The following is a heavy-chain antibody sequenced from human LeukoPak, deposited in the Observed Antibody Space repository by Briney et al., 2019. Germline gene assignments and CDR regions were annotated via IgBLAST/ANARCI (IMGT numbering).Heavy chain of an antibody. Sequence: PSETRSLTCTVSGGSISSYYWSWIRQPPGKGLEWIGYIYYSGSTNYNPSLKSRVTISVDTSKNQFSLKLSSVTAADTAVYYRARVGNYYDSSGFPDYWGQGTLVTVSS. CDR1: GGSISSYY. D-gene: IGHD3-22*01. V-gene: IGHV4-59*01. J-gene: IGHJ4*02. CDR2: IYYSGST. CDR3: ARVGNYYDSSGFPDY.